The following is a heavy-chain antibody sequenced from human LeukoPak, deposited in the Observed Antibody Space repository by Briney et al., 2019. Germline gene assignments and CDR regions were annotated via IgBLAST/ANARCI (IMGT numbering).Heavy chain of an antibody. CDR3: ALHPMTMIVLTINY. J-gene: IGHJ4*02. CDR1: GFTVSSNY. D-gene: IGHD3-22*01. V-gene: IGHV3-53*01. CDR2: IYSGGST. Sequence: GGSLRLSCAASGFTVSSNYMSWVRQAPGKGLEWVSVIYSGGSTYYADSVKGRFTISRDNAKNSVYLHMNTVRAEDTAVYYCALHPMTMIVLTINYWGQGTLVTVSS.